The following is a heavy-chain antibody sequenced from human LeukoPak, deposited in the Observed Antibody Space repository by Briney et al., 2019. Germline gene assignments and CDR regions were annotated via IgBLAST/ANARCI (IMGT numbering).Heavy chain of an antibody. J-gene: IGHJ4*02. CDR2: INQGGSEK. Sequence: GGSLRLSCVASKFTFGSYWMSWVRRAPGKGLEWVANINQGGSEKYYVDSVEGRFTISRDNAKNSLFLLMSSLRDEDTAVYYCARSPSTGTVASWGQGTLVTVSS. CDR1: KFTFGSYW. D-gene: IGHD1-1*01. V-gene: IGHV3-7*01. CDR3: ARSPSTGTVAS.